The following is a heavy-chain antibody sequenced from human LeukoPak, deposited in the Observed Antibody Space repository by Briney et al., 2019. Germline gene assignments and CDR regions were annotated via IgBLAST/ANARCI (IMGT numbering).Heavy chain of an antibody. J-gene: IGHJ4*02. CDR2: ISGSGGRT. D-gene: IGHD3-22*01. V-gene: IGHV3-23*01. CDR3: AKRGVVIRVILVGFHKEAYYFDS. CDR1: GFTFNIYA. Sequence: PGGSLRLSCVASGFTFNIYAMTWVRQAPGKGLEWVAGISGSGGRTNYAASVKGRFTISRDNPKNTLYLQINSLRPEDTAVYFCAKRGVVIRVILVGFHKEAYYFDSWGQGALVTVSS.